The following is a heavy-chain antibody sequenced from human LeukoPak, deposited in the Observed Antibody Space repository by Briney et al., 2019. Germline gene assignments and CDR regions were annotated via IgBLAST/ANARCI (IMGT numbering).Heavy chain of an antibody. CDR2: IISDGSYT. D-gene: IGHD6-19*01. J-gene: IGHJ3*02. V-gene: IGHV3-74*01. CDR1: GFTFSSYW. Sequence: PGGSLRLSCAASGFTFSSYWMHWVRQAPGKGLVWVSRIISDGSYTTYADSVKGRFTISRDNAKNTLYLQMNSLRDEDTAVYYCAREDVDITVAASGPFDIWGQGTMVTVSS. CDR3: AREDVDITVAASGPFDI.